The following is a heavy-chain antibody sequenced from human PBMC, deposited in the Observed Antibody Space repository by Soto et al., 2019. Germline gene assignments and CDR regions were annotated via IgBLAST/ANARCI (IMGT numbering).Heavy chain of an antibody. Sequence: IWRKGAGYKSINYWVGWVSKMPGKGLEWMGIIYPGDSDTRCSPSFQGQVTISADKSISTAYLQWSSLKASDTAMYYCARVLSHYYGMDVWGQGTTVTVSS. V-gene: IGHV5-51*01. D-gene: IGHD2-8*02. CDR1: GYKSINYW. J-gene: IGHJ6*02. CDR3: ARVLSHYYGMDV. CDR2: IYPGDSDT.